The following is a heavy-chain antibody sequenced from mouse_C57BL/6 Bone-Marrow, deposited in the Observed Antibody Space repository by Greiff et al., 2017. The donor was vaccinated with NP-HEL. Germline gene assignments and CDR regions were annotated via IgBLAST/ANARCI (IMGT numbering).Heavy chain of an antibody. CDR2: IYPRSGNT. CDR1: GYTFTSYG. CDR3: AMGDYSNSHY. J-gene: IGHJ2*01. D-gene: IGHD2-5*01. Sequence: QVQLKQSGAELARPGASVKLSCKASGYTFTSYGISWVKQRTGQGLEWIGEIYPRSGNTYYNEKFKGKATLTADKSSSTAYMELRSLTSEDSAVYFCAMGDYSNSHYWGQGTTLTVSS. V-gene: IGHV1-81*01.